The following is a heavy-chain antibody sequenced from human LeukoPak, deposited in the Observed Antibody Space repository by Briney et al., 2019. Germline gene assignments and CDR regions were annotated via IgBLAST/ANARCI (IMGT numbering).Heavy chain of an antibody. V-gene: IGHV3-23*01. CDR1: GFTFSSYE. CDR3: AKSDSGSSPNTDY. Sequence: PGGSLRLSCAASGFTFSSYEMNWVRQAPGKGLEWVSAISGSGGSTYYADSVKGRFTISRDNSKNTLYLQINSLRAEDTAIYYCAKSDSGSSPNTDYWGQGTLVTVSS. D-gene: IGHD1-26*01. CDR2: ISGSGGST. J-gene: IGHJ4*02.